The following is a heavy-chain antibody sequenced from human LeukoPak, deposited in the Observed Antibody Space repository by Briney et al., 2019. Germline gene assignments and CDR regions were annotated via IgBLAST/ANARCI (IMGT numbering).Heavy chain of an antibody. V-gene: IGHV4-39*01. CDR3: ASGPSTTSYFCPLDV. D-gene: IGHD2/OR15-2a*01. Sequence: SETLSLTCTVSGGSVSSSSYYWGWVRQSPGKGLEWIGSMSYDGRTHNNPSLESRVTMSVDTSKNQFSLKLSSVTATDTVVYYCASGPSTTSYFCPLDVWGQGTTVTVSS. CDR1: GGSVSSSSYY. J-gene: IGHJ6*02. CDR2: MSYDGRT.